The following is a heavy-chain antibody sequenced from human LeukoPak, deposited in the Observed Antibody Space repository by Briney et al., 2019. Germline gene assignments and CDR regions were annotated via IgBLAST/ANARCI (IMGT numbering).Heavy chain of an antibody. CDR1: GFTFTGHS. CDR3: AREKQSGGTPFDY. D-gene: IGHD1-26*01. CDR2: VAHDEKTI. Sequence: GGSLRLSCVASGFTFTGHSMHWVRQAPGKGLEWVAVVAHDEKTIFYADSLKGRFTVSRDNSKNTVYLQMNSLRDEDTAVYYCAREKQSGGTPFDYWGQGSLVTVSS. J-gene: IGHJ4*02. V-gene: IGHV3-30*04.